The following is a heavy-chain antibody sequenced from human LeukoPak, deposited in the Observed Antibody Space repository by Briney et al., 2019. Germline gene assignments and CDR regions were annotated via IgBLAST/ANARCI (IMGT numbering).Heavy chain of an antibody. CDR2: IGRDSSYV. Sequence: GGSLRLSCVASGFSFSTHNMIWVRQAPAQGLEWVSSIGRDSSYVYYADSVKGRFTISRDNSKNTLYLQMNSLRAEDTAVYYCARVSYYGSGSYYRRGEFDYWGQGTLVTVSS. CDR3: ARVSYYGSGSYYRRGEFDY. J-gene: IGHJ4*02. V-gene: IGHV3-21*01. D-gene: IGHD3-10*01. CDR1: GFSFSTHN.